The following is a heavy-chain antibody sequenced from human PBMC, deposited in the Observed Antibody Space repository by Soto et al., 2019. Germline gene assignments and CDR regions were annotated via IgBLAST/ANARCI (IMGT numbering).Heavy chain of an antibody. J-gene: IGHJ6*03. D-gene: IGHD6-25*01. CDR2: IYWDDDK. CDR1: GFSLSTSGVG. Sequence: QITLKESGPTLVKPTQTLTLTCTFSGFSLSTSGVGVGWIRQPPGKALQWLALIYWDDDKRYSPSLKSRLTITTDPAKNQAVLTMTNMDPVDTATYYCAHAPSDYSIRNYYYYYYMDVWGKGTTVTVSS. V-gene: IGHV2-5*02. CDR3: AHAPSDYSIRNYYYYYYMDV.